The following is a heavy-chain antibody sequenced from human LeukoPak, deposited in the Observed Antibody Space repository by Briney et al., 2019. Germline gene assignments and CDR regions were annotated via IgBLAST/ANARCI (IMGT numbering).Heavy chain of an antibody. CDR3: ARALRWYQKYWFDP. J-gene: IGHJ5*02. CDR1: GGSISSYY. CDR2: IYTSGST. Sequence: SETLSLTCTVSGGSISSYYWSWIRQPPGKGLEWIGYIYTSGSTNYNPSLKSRVTISVDTSKNQFSLKLSSVTAADTVVYYCARALRWYQKYWFDPWGQGTLVTVSS. D-gene: IGHD4-23*01. V-gene: IGHV4-4*09.